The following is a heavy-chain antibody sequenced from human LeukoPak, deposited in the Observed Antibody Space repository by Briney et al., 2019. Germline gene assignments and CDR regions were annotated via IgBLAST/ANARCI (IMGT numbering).Heavy chain of an antibody. CDR1: GGSISSYY. V-gene: IGHV4-59*12. CDR2: IYYSGST. Sequence: PSETLSLTCTVSGGSISSYYWSWIRQPPGKGLEWIGYIYYSGSTNYNPSLKSRVTISVDTSKNQFSLKLSSVTAADTAVYYCARGPTIFGVVIIPVGFNYWGQGTLVTVSS. D-gene: IGHD3-3*01. J-gene: IGHJ4*02. CDR3: ARGPTIFGVVIIPVGFNY.